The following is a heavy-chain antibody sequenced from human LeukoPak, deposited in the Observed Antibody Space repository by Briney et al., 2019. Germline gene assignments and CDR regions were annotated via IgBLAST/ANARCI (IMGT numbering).Heavy chain of an antibody. Sequence: SVKVSCKASGGTFSSYAISWVRQAPGQELEWMGGIIPIFGTANYAQKFQGRVTITADESTSTAYMELSSLRSEDTAVYYCARVKGCSSTSCLPFDIWGQGTMVTVSS. D-gene: IGHD2-2*01. J-gene: IGHJ3*02. CDR3: ARVKGCSSTSCLPFDI. V-gene: IGHV1-69*01. CDR1: GGTFSSYA. CDR2: IIPIFGTA.